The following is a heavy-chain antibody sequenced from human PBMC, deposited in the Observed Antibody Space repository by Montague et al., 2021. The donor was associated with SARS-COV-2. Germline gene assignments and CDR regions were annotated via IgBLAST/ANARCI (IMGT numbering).Heavy chain of an antibody. V-gene: IGHV4-59*02. D-gene: IGHD1-14*01. CDR3: ARETMTGDAFDI. Sequence: SETLSLTCTVSGASVSGSYWGWIRQSPGKGLEWIGYFYSVGSTDYNPSLKSRVTISRDTSKNQFSLKVRSVTAADTAVYYCARETMTGDAFDIWGQGTMVTVSS. CDR1: GASVSGSY. J-gene: IGHJ3*02. CDR2: FYSVGST.